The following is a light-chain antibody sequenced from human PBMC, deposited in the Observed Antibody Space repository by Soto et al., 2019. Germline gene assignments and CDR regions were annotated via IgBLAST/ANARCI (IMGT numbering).Light chain of an antibody. CDR1: QSVSSAY. Sequence: EIVLTQSPGTLSLSPGERATLSCRVSQSVSSAYLAWYQQKPGQAPRLLIYDVSSRATGIPDRFSGSGSGTDFTLTVSRLEPEDFAVYYCQQYGSSPETFGQGTKVDIK. J-gene: IGKJ1*01. CDR2: DVS. V-gene: IGKV3-20*01. CDR3: QQYGSSPET.